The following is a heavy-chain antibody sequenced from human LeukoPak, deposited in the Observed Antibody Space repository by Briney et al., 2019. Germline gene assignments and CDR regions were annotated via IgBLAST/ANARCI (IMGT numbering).Heavy chain of an antibody. CDR2: ISTRGNTV. Sequence: GGSLRLSCAASGFTFSSYEMNWVRQAPGKGLGWVSYISTRGNTVYYADSVKGRFTISRDNAKNSLHLQMDSLRAEDTGLYYCARDVAAAASHLDYWGQGTLVTVSS. CDR1: GFTFSSYE. CDR3: ARDVAAAASHLDY. J-gene: IGHJ4*02. V-gene: IGHV3-48*03. D-gene: IGHD2-15*01.